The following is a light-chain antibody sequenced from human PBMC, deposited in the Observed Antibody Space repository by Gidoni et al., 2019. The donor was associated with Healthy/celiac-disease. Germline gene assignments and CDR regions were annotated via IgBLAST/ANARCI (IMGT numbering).Light chain of an antibody. V-gene: IGKV1-5*03. CDR3: QQYNSDPT. J-gene: IGKJ1*01. Sequence: DIQLTQSPSTLPASVGDRVTLTCRASQSISTWLAWYQQKPGKAPKLLIYKASSLESGVPSRFSGSGSGTEFTLTISSLQPDDLATYYCQQYNSDPTFGQGTKVEIK. CDR2: KAS. CDR1: QSISTW.